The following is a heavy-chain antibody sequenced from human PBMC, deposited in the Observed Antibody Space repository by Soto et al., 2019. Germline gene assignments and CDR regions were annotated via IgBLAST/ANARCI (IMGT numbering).Heavy chain of an antibody. Sequence: QVQLVQSGAEVKKPGSSVKVSCKASGGTFSSYTISWVRQAPGQGLEWMGRIIPILGIANYAQKVQGRVKITAEKSTSTAYMELSSLRSEDTAVYYCARDWNIVATSGGLGAWGQGTLVTVSS. CDR3: ARDWNIVATSGGLGA. J-gene: IGHJ5*02. CDR1: GGTFSSYT. D-gene: IGHD5-12*01. CDR2: IIPILGIA. V-gene: IGHV1-69*08.